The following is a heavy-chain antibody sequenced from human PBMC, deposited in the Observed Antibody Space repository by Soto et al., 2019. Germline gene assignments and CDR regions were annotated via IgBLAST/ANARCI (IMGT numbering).Heavy chain of an antibody. CDR1: GYTFTSYG. D-gene: IGHD6-13*01. V-gene: IGHV1-18*01. Sequence: ASVKVSCKASGYTFTSYGISWVRQAPGQGLEWMGWISAYNGNTNYAQKLQGRVTMTTDTSTSTAYMELRSLRSDDPAVYYCAREEYVGRIAAAGTLYYYGMDVWGQGTMVTVSS. CDR2: ISAYNGNT. CDR3: AREEYVGRIAAAGTLYYYGMDV. J-gene: IGHJ6*02.